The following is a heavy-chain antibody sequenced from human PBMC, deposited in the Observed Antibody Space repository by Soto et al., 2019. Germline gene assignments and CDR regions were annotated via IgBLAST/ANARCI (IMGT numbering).Heavy chain of an antibody. CDR3: ARVFFFYYDSSGYYYDY. CDR1: GYTFTSYY. D-gene: IGHD3-22*01. J-gene: IGHJ4*02. CDR2: INPSGGST. Sequence: ASVKVSCKASGYTFTSYYMHWVRQAPGQGLEWMGIINPSGGSTSYAQKFQGRVTMTRDTSTSTVYMELSSLRSEDTAVYYCARVFFFYYDSSGYYYDYWGQGTLVTSPQ. V-gene: IGHV1-46*01.